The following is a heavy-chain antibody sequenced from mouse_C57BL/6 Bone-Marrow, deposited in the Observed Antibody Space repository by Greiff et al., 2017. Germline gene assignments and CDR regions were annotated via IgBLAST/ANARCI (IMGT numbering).Heavy chain of an antibody. CDR3: ARKNYDYEGYFDV. CDR1: GFSLTSYG. D-gene: IGHD2-4*01. V-gene: IGHV2-2*01. Sequence: QVHVKQSGPGLVQPSQSLSITCTVSGFSLTSYGVHWVRQSPGKGLEWLGVIWSGGSTDYNAAFISRLSISKDNSKSQVFFKMNSLQADDTAIYYCARKNYDYEGYFDVWGTGTTVTVSS. CDR2: IWSGGST. J-gene: IGHJ1*03.